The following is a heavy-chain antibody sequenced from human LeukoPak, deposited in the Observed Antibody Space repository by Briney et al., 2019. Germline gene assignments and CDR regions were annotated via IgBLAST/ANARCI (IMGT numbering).Heavy chain of an antibody. CDR2: IYYSGST. V-gene: IGHV4-59*01. Sequence: NPSETLSLTCTVSGGSISSYYWSWIQQPPGKGLEWIGYIYYSGSTNYNPSLKSRVTISVDTSKNQFSLKLSSVTAADTAVYYCARDSGFLDYWGQGTLVTVSS. CDR1: GGSISSYY. D-gene: IGHD3-22*01. J-gene: IGHJ4*02. CDR3: ARDSGFLDY.